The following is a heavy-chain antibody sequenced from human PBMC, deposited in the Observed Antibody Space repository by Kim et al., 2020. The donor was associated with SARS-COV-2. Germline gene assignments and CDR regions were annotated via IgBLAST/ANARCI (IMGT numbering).Heavy chain of an antibody. Sequence: NYEENFQGRVTMPTDTSTSTAYMELRSLRPADTAVYYCARMDYFYFYYMDVWGKGTTVTVSS. J-gene: IGHJ6*03. V-gene: IGHV1-18*01. CDR3: ARMDYFYFYYMDV.